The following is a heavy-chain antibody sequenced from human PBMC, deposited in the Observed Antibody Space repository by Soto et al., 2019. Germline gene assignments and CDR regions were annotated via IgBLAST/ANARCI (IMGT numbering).Heavy chain of an antibody. CDR1: GFNFDVYA. D-gene: IGHD6-19*01. J-gene: IGHJ3*02. CDR2: ISWNSGYI. V-gene: IGHV3-9*01. Sequence: SLRLSCAASGFNFDVYAMHWVRQAPGKGLEWVSSISWNSGYIAYADSVKGRFTISRDNAKNSLYLQMNSLRAEDTALYYCAKVQGGQWLARNNPFHIWGQGTMVTVSS. CDR3: AKVQGGQWLARNNPFHI.